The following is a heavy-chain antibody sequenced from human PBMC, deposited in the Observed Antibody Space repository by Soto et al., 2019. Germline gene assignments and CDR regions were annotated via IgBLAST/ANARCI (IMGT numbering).Heavy chain of an antibody. CDR2: IYWNDDK. CDR1: GFSLSTSGVG. Sequence: QITLKESGPTLVKPTQTLTLTCTFSGFSLSTSGVGVGWIRQPPGKALEWLALIYWNDDKRYSPPLKSRLTITKDTSKNQVVLTMTNMDPVDTATYYCAHRDIIAAQGYNWFDPWGQGTLVTVSS. J-gene: IGHJ5*02. V-gene: IGHV2-5*01. D-gene: IGHD6-13*01. CDR3: AHRDIIAAQGYNWFDP.